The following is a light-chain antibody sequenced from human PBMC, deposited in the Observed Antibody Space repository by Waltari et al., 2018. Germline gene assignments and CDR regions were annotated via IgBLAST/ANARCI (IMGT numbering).Light chain of an antibody. CDR1: SSDVGFYNY. CDR3: SSYTSSSTLV. V-gene: IGLV2-14*01. J-gene: IGLJ1*01. CDR2: EVS. Sequence: QSALTQPASVSGSPGQSITISCTGASSDVGFYNYVSWYQQHPGKVPKLMSYEVSNRPSGVSNRFSGSKSGNTASLTISGLQAEDEADYYCSSYTSSSTLVFGTGTKVTVL.